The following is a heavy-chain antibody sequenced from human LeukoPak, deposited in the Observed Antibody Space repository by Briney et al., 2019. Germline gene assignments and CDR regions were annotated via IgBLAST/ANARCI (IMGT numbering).Heavy chain of an antibody. D-gene: IGHD2-21*02. V-gene: IGHV1-46*01. J-gene: IGHJ4*02. CDR1: GYTFTNYY. CDR2: INPSGGST. Sequence: ASVKVSCKASGYTFTNYYMHWVRQAPGQGLEWMGIINPSGGSTSYAQRLQGRVSMTSDTSTSTVYMELSSLRSEDTAVYYCARSTRGLPYCGDGCYPPFDFWGQGTLVTVSS. CDR3: ARSTRGLPYCGDGCYPPFDF.